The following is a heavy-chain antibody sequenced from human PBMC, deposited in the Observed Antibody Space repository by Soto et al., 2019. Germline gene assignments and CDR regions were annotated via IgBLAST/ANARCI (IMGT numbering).Heavy chain of an antibody. Sequence: EVQLVESGGGLIQPGGSLTLSCAASGFTFANYAMSWVRQAPGKGLHWVSALSGSGGSASYVDSVKGRFFISRDNSKNTVYLQMNSLRAEDTAVYYCAKDEGVVRSNYQTLDALDIWGQGTKVTVSS. CDR2: LSGSGGSA. CDR3: AKDEGVVRSNYQTLDALDI. D-gene: IGHD4-4*01. CDR1: GFTFANYA. V-gene: IGHV3-23*04. J-gene: IGHJ3*02.